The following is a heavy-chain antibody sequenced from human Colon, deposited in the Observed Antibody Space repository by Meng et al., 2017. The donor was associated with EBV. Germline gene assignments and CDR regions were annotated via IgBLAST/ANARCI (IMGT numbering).Heavy chain of an antibody. V-gene: IGHV4-39*07. CDR1: GGSISSTSYF. Sequence: QVHLQESGPGLVKPSXXRSLTCTVSGGSISSTSYFWGWIRQPPGKRLEWLAEIYHSGSTNYNPSLKSRVTISVDKSKNQFSLNLSSVTAADTAVYYCARVGQWLPIDYWGQGTLGTVSS. D-gene: IGHD6-19*01. CDR3: ARVGQWLPIDY. J-gene: IGHJ4*02. CDR2: IYHSGST.